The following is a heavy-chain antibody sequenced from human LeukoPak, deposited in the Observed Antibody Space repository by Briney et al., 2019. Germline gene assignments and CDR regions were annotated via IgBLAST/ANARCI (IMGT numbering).Heavy chain of an antibody. CDR2: ISAYNGNS. CDR1: GYTFTRYG. D-gene: IGHD3-22*01. Sequence: GASVKVSCKASGYTFTRYGISWVRQAPGQGLEWMGWISAYNGNSNYAQKLQGRVTMTTDTSTSTAYMELRSLRSDDTAVYYCARSLPYYDSSGLFFQYWGRGTLVTVSS. J-gene: IGHJ1*01. V-gene: IGHV1-18*01. CDR3: ARSLPYYDSSGLFFQY.